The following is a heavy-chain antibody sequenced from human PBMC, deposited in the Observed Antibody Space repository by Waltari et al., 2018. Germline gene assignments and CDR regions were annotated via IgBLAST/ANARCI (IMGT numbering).Heavy chain of an antibody. Sequence: QVQLQESGPGLVRPSGTLSLTCAVSSGSISSSNWWSWVRQPPGKGLEWIGEIYHSGRTDYNPALKSRVTISVDKSKNQFSLKLSSVTAADTAVYYCAREREYSSSWREIDYWGQGTLVTVSS. CDR1: SGSISSSNW. V-gene: IGHV4-4*02. CDR2: IYHSGRT. D-gene: IGHD6-13*01. J-gene: IGHJ4*02. CDR3: AREREYSSSWREIDY.